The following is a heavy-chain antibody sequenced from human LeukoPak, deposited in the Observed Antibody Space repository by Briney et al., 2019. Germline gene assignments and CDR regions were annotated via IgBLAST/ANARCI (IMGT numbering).Heavy chain of an antibody. CDR3: ARVLDYGDYLDLYYYYYMDV. Sequence: ASVKVSCKASGYTFTSYEINWVRQATGQGLEWMGWINTNTGNLTYAQGFTGRFVFSLDTSVSTAYLQISSLKAEDTAVYYCARVLDYGDYLDLYYYYYMDVWGKGTTVTVSS. CDR2: INTNTGNL. V-gene: IGHV7-4-1*02. CDR1: GYTFTSYE. J-gene: IGHJ6*03. D-gene: IGHD4-17*01.